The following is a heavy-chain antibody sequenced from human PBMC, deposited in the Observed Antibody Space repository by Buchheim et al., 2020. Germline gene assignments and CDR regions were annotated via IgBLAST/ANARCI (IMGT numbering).Heavy chain of an antibody. J-gene: IGHJ4*02. CDR1: GGSFSGYY. CDR2: INHSGST. CDR3: ARVVQLWSYFDY. V-gene: IGHV4-34*01. Sequence: QVQLQQWGAGLLKPSETLSLTCAVYGGSFSGYYWSWIRQPPGQGLEWIGEINHSGSTNYNPSLKRRVTISVDTSTNQFSLTLSSVTAADTAVYYCARVVQLWSYFDYWGQGTL. D-gene: IGHD5-18*01.